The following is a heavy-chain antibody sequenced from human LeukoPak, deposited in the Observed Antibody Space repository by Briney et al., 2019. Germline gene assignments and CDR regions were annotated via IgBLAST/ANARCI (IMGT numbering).Heavy chain of an antibody. D-gene: IGHD2-2*01. CDR3: AKDISVGIVAEPVAMVSPLDV. CDR1: GFTFDVYD. J-gene: IGHJ3*01. CDR2: ITWNSHSI. Sequence: GGSVRLSCAASGFTFDVYDMHWVRQARGRCREWGSCITWNSHSIAYADFVKGRFTISRDNAKNSMYMQMNSLRAEDTALYYCAKDISVGIVAEPVAMVSPLDVWGQGTMVTVSS. V-gene: IGHV3-9*01.